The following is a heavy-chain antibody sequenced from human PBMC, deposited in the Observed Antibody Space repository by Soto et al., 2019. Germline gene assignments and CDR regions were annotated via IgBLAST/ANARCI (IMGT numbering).Heavy chain of an antibody. CDR3: ARGGYSSTTLHY. V-gene: IGHV4-31*03. Sequence: QVQLQESGPGLVKPSQTLSLTCTVSGGSISSGGYYWSWIRQHPGKGLEWIGYIYYSGSTYYNPSLMSRVTISVDTSKNQFSLKLSSVTAAYTAVYYCARGGYSSTTLHYWGQGTLVTVSS. CDR1: GGSISSGGYY. J-gene: IGHJ4*02. CDR2: IYYSGST. D-gene: IGHD6-13*01.